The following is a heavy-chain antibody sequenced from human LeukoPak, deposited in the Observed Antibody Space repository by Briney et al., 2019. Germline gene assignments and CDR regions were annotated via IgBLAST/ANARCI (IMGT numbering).Heavy chain of an antibody. D-gene: IGHD1-1*01. CDR2: ILYDGSDK. CDR1: GFTFNNYI. Sequence: PGRSLRLSCAASGFTFNNYIMHWVRQAPGKGLEWVAGILYDGSDKWFGDSVKGRFSISRDNSKNTLYLQMNSLRVEDMAVYYCVRERDRLTTFDSWGQGALVTVSS. CDR3: VRERDRLTTFDS. V-gene: IGHV3-30-3*01. J-gene: IGHJ4*02.